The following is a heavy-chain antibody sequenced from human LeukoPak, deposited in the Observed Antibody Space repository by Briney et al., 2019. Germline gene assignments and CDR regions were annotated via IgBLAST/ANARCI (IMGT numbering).Heavy chain of an antibody. CDR2: IYPGDSDT. CDR3: ARLPSYGHVSGGHFDF. Sequence: GESLKISCKGSGYNFATYWIGWVRRVPGKGLDWMGIIYPGDSDTRYNPSFQGQVTISVDKSIDTAYLQWRSLKASDSAMFYCARLPSYGHVSGGHFDFWGQGTLVTVSS. J-gene: IGHJ4*02. V-gene: IGHV5-51*01. D-gene: IGHD3-16*01. CDR1: GYNFATYW.